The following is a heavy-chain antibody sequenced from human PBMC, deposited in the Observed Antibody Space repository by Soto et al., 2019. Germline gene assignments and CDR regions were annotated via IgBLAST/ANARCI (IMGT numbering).Heavy chain of an antibody. Sequence: QVQLQQWGAGLLKPSETLSLTCAVYGGSFSGYYWSWIRQPPGKGLEWIGEINHSGSTNYNPSLKSRVHISVDTVMYHVSLKLSSVTAADTAVYYCARGIGYRGSYYYDSSGDLHFNDWGQGTLVTLSS. CDR1: GGSFSGYY. CDR3: ARGIGYRGSYYYDSSGDLHFND. V-gene: IGHV4-34*01. J-gene: IGHJ4*02. CDR2: INHSGST. D-gene: IGHD3-22*01.